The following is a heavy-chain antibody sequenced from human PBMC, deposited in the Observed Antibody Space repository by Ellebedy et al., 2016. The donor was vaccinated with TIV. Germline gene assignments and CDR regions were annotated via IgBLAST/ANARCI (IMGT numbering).Heavy chain of an antibody. CDR3: ARDLHWGRHDF. J-gene: IGHJ4*02. CDR1: GFSFIDSW. Sequence: GESLKISXVVSGFSFIDSWMSWVRQVPGKRLEWVAHMNPDGSEKNYVDSVKGRFTISRDNSKDSLYLQMNSLRGEDTAVYYCARDLHWGRHDFWGRGTLVTVSS. D-gene: IGHD7-27*01. CDR2: MNPDGSEK. V-gene: IGHV3-7*03.